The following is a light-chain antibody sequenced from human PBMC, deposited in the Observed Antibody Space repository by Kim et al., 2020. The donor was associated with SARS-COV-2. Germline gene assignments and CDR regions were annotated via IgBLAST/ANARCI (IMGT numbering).Light chain of an antibody. V-gene: IGLV2-14*01. J-gene: IGLJ3*02. CDR2: EVS. CDR3: SSYTSSDTWV. Sequence: GQSIPVSCTGTSSDVGTYNYVSWYQQHPGKVPKLLIYEVSKRPSGASDRFSGSKSGNTASLTISGLHAEDEADYYCSSYTSSDTWVFGGGTKVTVL. CDR1: SSDVGTYNY.